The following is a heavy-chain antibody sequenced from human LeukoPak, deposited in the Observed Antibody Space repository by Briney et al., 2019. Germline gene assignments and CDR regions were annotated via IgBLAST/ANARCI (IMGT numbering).Heavy chain of an antibody. CDR2: IYYSGST. V-gene: IGHV4-30-4*08. J-gene: IGHJ4*02. D-gene: IGHD6-13*01. Sequence: PSETLSLTCTVSGGSISSGGYYWSWIRQPPGKGLEWIGYIYYSGSTYYNPSLKSRVTISVDTSKNQFSLKLSSVTAADTAVYYCARVDSSSWRPMKFDYWGQGTLVTVSS. CDR3: ARVDSSSWRPMKFDY. CDR1: GGSISSGGYY.